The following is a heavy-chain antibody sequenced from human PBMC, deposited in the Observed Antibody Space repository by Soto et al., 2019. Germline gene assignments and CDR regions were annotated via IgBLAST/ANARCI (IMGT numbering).Heavy chain of an antibody. V-gene: IGHV1-8*01. CDR1: GYTFTSYD. CDR3: ARAVRVAATHRGFGY. D-gene: IGHD2-15*01. J-gene: IGHJ4*02. Sequence: ASVKVSCKASGYTFTSYDINWVRQATGQGLEWMGWMNPNSGNTGYAQKFQGRVTMTRNTSISTAYMELSSLRSEDTAVYYCARAVRVAATHRGFGYWGQGTLVTVSS. CDR2: MNPNSGNT.